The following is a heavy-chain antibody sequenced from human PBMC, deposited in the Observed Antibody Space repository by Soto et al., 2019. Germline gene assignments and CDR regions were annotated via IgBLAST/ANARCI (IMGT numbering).Heavy chain of an antibody. CDR3: VSWVSANFDY. CDR2: IDSSGVNT. J-gene: IGHJ4*02. V-gene: IGHV3-23*01. CDR1: RYTFKSHG. D-gene: IGHD3-16*01. Sequence: LRLSCAASRYTFKSHGLSWVRQAPGKGLEWVSTIDSSGVNTHYADSVKGRFTISRDNSRNTLHLQMHDLRADDTALYYCVSWVSANFDYWGQGTVVTVSS.